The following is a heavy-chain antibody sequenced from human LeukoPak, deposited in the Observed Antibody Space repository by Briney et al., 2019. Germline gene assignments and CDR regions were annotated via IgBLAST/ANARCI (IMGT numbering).Heavy chain of an antibody. V-gene: IGHV1-69*04. Sequence: SVKVSCKASGGTSSSYAISWVRQAPGQGLEWMGRIIPILGIANYAQKFQGRVTITADKSTSTAYMELSSLRSEDTAVYYCARDTGMGPWGQGTLVTVSS. J-gene: IGHJ5*02. CDR3: ARDTGMGP. D-gene: IGHD4-17*01. CDR2: IIPILGIA. CDR1: GGTSSSYA.